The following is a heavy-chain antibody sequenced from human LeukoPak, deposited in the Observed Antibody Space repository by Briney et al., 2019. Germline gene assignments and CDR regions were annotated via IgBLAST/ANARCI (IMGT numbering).Heavy chain of an antibody. CDR2: INHSGST. V-gene: IGHV4-34*01. J-gene: IGHJ4*02. Sequence: SETLSLTCAVYGGSFSGYYWSWIRQPPGKGLEWIGEINHSGSTNYNPSLRSRVTISVDTSKNQFSLKLSSVTAADTAVYYCARDKGSSGLDYWGQGTLVTVSS. CDR1: GGSFSGYY. CDR3: ARDKGSSGLDY. D-gene: IGHD6-25*01.